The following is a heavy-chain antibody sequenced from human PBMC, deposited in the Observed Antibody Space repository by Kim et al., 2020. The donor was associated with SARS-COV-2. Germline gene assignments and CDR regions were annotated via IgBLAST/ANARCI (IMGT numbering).Heavy chain of an antibody. CDR3: ARHNGWFDF. D-gene: IGHD6-19*01. V-gene: IGHV3-48*03. CDR1: GFTFSSHE. CDR2: ISSSGTGI. J-gene: IGHJ4*02. Sequence: GGSLRLSCITSGFTFSSHEMDWVRQVPGKGLELVSYISSSGTGIYYADSVKGRFTISRDNAKNSLHLQMNSLRVEDTAVYYCARHNGWFDFWGQGTLVTVSP.